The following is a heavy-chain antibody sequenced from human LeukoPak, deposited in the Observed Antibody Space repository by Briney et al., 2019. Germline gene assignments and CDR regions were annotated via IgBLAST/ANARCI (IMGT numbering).Heavy chain of an antibody. D-gene: IGHD2-15*01. CDR3: ARRRFRGCSGGSCYYNWFDP. J-gene: IGHJ5*02. CDR2: IYYSGST. V-gene: IGHV4-39*07. CDR1: GGSISSSSYY. Sequence: SETLSLTCTVSGGSISSSSYYWGWIRQPPGKGLEWIGSIYYSGSTYYNPSLKSRVTISVDTSKNQFSLKLSSVTAADTAVYYCARRRFRGCSGGSCYYNWFDPWGQGTLVTVSS.